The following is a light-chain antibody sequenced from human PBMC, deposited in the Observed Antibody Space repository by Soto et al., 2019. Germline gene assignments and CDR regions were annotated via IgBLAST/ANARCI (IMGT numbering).Light chain of an antibody. CDR2: AAS. CDR3: QQLNSYLAFT. V-gene: IGKV1-9*01. J-gene: IGKJ4*01. CDR1: QGISSY. Sequence: IQLTQSPSSLSASVGDRVTITCRASQGISSYLAWYQQKPGKAPKLLIYAASTLQSGVPSRFSGSGSGTDFTLTISSLQPEDCANSYCQQLNSYLAFTCGGGTKVEIK.